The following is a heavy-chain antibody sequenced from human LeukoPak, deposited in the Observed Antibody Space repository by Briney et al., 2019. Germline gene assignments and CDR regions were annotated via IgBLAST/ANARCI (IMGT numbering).Heavy chain of an antibody. Sequence: GGSLRLSCAASGFSFSASVMHWVRQASGKGLEWVGRIRSKGNSYATAYVASVKDRLTISRDDSKNTAYLQMNSLKSEDTAVYYCASGMGAWGQGTTVTVSS. CDR1: GFSFSASV. J-gene: IGHJ6*02. CDR2: IRSKGNSYAT. V-gene: IGHV3-73*01. CDR3: ASGMGA.